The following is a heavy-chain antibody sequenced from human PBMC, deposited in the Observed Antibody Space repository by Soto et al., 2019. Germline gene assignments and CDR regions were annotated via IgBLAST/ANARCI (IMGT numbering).Heavy chain of an antibody. D-gene: IGHD6-13*01. Sequence: QVQLVESGGGVVQPGRSLRLSCAASGFTFSSYGMHWVRQAPGKGLEWVAVIWYDGSNKYYADSVKGRFTISRDNYKNTLYLQMNSLRAEDTAVYYCARDHVAAAGIDYWGQGTLVTVSS. J-gene: IGHJ4*02. V-gene: IGHV3-33*01. CDR3: ARDHVAAAGIDY. CDR2: IWYDGSNK. CDR1: GFTFSSYG.